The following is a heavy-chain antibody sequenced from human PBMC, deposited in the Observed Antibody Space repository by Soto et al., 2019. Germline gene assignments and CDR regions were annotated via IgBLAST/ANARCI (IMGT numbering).Heavy chain of an antibody. CDR2: INHSGST. Sequence: QVRLQQWGAGLLKPSETLYLTCAVYGASFSDYYWNWIRQPPGKGLEWIGEINHSGSTIYNTSLESRVTISLDTSRKQFTLKMRSATAADTAVYYCAREVPSRYFDLWGRGTPVTVSS. V-gene: IGHV4-34*01. CDR3: AREVPSRYFDL. J-gene: IGHJ2*01. D-gene: IGHD1-1*01. CDR1: GASFSDYY.